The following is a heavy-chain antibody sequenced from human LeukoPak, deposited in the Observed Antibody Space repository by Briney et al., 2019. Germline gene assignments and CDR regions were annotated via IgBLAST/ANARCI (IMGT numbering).Heavy chain of an antibody. CDR3: ASYYYDSSGYSRMMHFDY. V-gene: IGHV3-15*01. CDR1: GFTFSNAW. CDR2: IKSKTDGGTT. J-gene: IGHJ4*02. Sequence: PGGSLRLSCAASGFTFSNAWMSWVRQAPGKGLEWVGRIKSKTDGGTTEYAAPVKGRFTISRDDSKSTLYLQIHSLNTEDTALYFCASYYYDSSGYSRMMHFDYWGQGTLVTVSS. D-gene: IGHD3-22*01.